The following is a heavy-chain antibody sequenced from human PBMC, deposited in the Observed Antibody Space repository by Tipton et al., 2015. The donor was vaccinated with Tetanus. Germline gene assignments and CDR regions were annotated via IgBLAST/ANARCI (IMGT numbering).Heavy chain of an antibody. CDR3: ARGDYYGSGTYDV. Sequence: TLSLTCTVPGDSISRSRYFWNWIRQRPGKGPEWIGYIYYSGSTYYNPSFKSRVTISLDTSKTHFYLNLSSVTAADTAVYYCARGDYYGSGTYDVWGQGTTVTVSS. CDR2: IYYSGST. V-gene: IGHV4-31*03. CDR1: GDSISRSRYF. D-gene: IGHD3-10*01. J-gene: IGHJ6*02.